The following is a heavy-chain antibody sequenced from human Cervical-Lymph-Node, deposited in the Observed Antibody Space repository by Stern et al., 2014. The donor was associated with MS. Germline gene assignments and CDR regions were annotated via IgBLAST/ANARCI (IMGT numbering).Heavy chain of an antibody. D-gene: IGHD1-1*01. CDR1: GFTFSSYW. V-gene: IGHV3-74*01. J-gene: IGHJ4*02. CDR3: ARTTGTTDGQGVDY. CDR2: FNSAGSST. Sequence: EVQLVESGGGLVQPGGSLRLSCAASGFTFSSYWMHWVRQAPGKGLVWVSRFNSAGSSTSYADSVKGRFTISRDNAKNTLYLQMNSLRAEDTAVYYCARTTGTTDGQGVDYWGQGTLVTISS.